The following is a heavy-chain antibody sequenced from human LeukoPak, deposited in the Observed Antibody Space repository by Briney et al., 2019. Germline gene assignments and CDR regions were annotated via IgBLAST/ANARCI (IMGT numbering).Heavy chain of an antibody. CDR2: IYHSGST. V-gene: IGHV4-30-2*01. Sequence: SETLSLTCAVSGGSISSGGYSWSWIRQPPGKGLEWIGYIYHSGSTYYNPSLKSRVTISVDRSKNQFSLKLSSVTAADTAVYYCATTVITVLAFDIWGQGTMVTVSS. D-gene: IGHD4-17*01. CDR3: ATTVITVLAFDI. CDR1: GGSISSGGYS. J-gene: IGHJ3*02.